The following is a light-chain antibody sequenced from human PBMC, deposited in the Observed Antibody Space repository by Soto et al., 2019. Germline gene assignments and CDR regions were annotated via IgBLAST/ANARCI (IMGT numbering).Light chain of an antibody. Sequence: EIVLTQSPGTLSLSPGERATLSCMASQSVGSSYLAWYQQKPGQAPRVLIYGASSRATGIPDRFSGSGSGTDFTLTISRLEPEDFAVYYCQQYGSSPRTFGQGTRLEIK. CDR3: QQYGSSPRT. CDR2: GAS. J-gene: IGKJ5*01. CDR1: QSVGSSY. V-gene: IGKV3-20*01.